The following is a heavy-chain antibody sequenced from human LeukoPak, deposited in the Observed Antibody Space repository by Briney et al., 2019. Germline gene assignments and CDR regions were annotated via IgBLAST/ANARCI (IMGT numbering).Heavy chain of an antibody. CDR1: GGSFSGYY. D-gene: IGHD6-6*01. J-gene: IGHJ4*02. Sequence: PSETLSLTCAVYGGSFSGYYWSWIRQPPGKGLEWIGEINHSGSTNYNPSLKSRVTISVDKSKNQFSLKLSSVTAADTAVYYCARKTARRTSDYWGQGTLVTVSS. CDR3: ARKTARRTSDY. V-gene: IGHV4-34*01. CDR2: INHSGST.